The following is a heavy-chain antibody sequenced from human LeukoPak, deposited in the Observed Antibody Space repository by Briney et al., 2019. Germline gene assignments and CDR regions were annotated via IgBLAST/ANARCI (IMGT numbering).Heavy chain of an antibody. CDR3: ARDQGTGVNWFDP. J-gene: IGHJ5*02. CDR2: IYYSGST. Sequence: SETLSLTCTVSGGSISSYYWSWIRQPPGKGLEWIGYIYYSGSTNYNPSLKSRFTISVDTSKNQFPLKLSSVTAPDTAVYYCARDQGTGVNWFDPWGQGTLVTVSS. V-gene: IGHV4-59*01. CDR1: GGSISSYY. D-gene: IGHD3-10*01.